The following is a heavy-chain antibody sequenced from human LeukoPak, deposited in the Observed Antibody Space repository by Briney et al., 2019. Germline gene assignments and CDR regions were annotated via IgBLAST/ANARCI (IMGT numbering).Heavy chain of an antibody. V-gene: IGHV4-4*07. CDR1: GGSISSYY. Sequence: TSETLSLTCTVSGGSISSYYWSWIRQPAGKGLEWIGRIYTSGSTNYNPSLKSRVTMSVDTSKTQFSLKLSSVTAAETAVYYCARGQYCSTTTCYSARRYFDFWGQGTLVTVSS. J-gene: IGHJ4*02. CDR2: IYTSGST. CDR3: ARGQYCSTTTCYSARRYFDF. D-gene: IGHD2-2*01.